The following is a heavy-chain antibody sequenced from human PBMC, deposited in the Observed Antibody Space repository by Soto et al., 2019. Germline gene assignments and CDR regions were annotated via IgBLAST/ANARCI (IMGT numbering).Heavy chain of an antibody. CDR2: IYYSGST. Sequence: GWIRQPPGKGLEWIGYIYYSGSTNYNPSLKSRVTISVDTSKNQFSLKLSSVTAADTAVYYCARLFIAAAGDYYYYYMDVWGKGTTVTVSS. V-gene: IGHV4-59*08. CDR3: ARLFIAAAGDYYYYYMDV. D-gene: IGHD6-13*01. J-gene: IGHJ6*03.